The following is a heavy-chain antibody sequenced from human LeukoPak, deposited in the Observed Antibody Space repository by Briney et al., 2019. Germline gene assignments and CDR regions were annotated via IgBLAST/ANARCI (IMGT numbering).Heavy chain of an antibody. V-gene: IGHV3-11*06. D-gene: IGHD5-12*01. CDR3: ARGIEATRRSAGTCNYFDY. CDR1: GFTFSDYY. CDR2: ISSSTSYR. J-gene: IGHJ4*02. Sequence: PGRSLRLSCAASGFTFSDYYMSWIRQAPGKGLEWVPYISSSTSYRNYADSVKGRFTISRENAKNSLYLQMNSLRAEDTALYYCARGIEATRRSAGTCNYFDYWGQGTLVTVSS.